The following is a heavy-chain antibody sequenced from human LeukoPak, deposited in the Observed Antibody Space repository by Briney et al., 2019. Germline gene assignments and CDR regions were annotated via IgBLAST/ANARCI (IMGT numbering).Heavy chain of an antibody. J-gene: IGHJ4*02. CDR2: INHSGST. V-gene: IGHV4-34*01. CDR3: ARTPPFYDFWSGYSNSYYFDY. D-gene: IGHD3-3*01. CDR1: GGSFSGYY. Sequence: PSETLSLTCAIYGGSFSGYYWSWIRQPPGKGLEWIGEINHSGSTNYNPSLKSRVTISVDTSKNQFSLKLRSVTAADTAVYYCARTPPFYDFWSGYSNSYYFDYWGQGTLVTVSS.